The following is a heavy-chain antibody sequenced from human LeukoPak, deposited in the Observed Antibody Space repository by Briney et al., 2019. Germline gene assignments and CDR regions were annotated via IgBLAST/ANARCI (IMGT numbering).Heavy chain of an antibody. CDR2: IYPGDSNT. Sequence: GESLKISCKGSGTLFTNHWIGWVGQMPGTGLEWMGLIYPGDSNTKYSPAFQGQVTISADKSISTAYLQWSRLKASDTAIYYCARGLHGNFFWWFDPWGQGTLVTVSS. CDR1: GTLFTNHW. V-gene: IGHV5-51*01. J-gene: IGHJ5*02. CDR3: ARGLHGNFFWWFDP. D-gene: IGHD1-7*01.